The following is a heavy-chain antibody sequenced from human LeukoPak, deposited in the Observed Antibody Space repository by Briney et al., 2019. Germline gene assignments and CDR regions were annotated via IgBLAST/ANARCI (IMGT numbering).Heavy chain of an antibody. CDR2: IYYSGST. Sequence: SETLSLTCTVSGGSISSYYWSWIRQPPGKGLEWIGYIYYSGSTNYNPSLKSRVTISVDTSKNQFSLKLSSVTAADTAVYYCARDLGTYYDFWSGYTYYFDYWGQGTLVTVSS. V-gene: IGHV4-59*01. D-gene: IGHD3-3*01. CDR3: ARDLGTYYDFWSGYTYYFDY. J-gene: IGHJ4*02. CDR1: GGSISSYY.